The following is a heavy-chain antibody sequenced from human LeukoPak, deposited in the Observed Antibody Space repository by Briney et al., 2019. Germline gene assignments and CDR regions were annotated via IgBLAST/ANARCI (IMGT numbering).Heavy chain of an antibody. J-gene: IGHJ4*02. CDR1: GGSISSGSYY. V-gene: IGHV4-61*02. Sequence: MSSETLSLTCTVSGGSISSGSYYWSWIRQPAGKGLEWIGRIYTSGSTNYNPSLKSRVTISVDTSKNQFSLKLSSVTAADTAVYYCARVSGNCSSTSCLSFDYWGQGTLVTVSS. D-gene: IGHD2-2*01. CDR3: ARVSGNCSSTSCLSFDY. CDR2: IYTSGST.